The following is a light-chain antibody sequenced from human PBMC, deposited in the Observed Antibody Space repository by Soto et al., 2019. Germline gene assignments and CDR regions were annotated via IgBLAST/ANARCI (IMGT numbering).Light chain of an antibody. J-gene: IGKJ1*01. V-gene: IGKV1-5*01. CDR3: QQCYMGWT. CDR1: QSISRS. CDR2: DAS. Sequence: DIHMTQSPSTLCASVGDRVTITCRASQSISRSLAWYQHQPGKAPKLLIYDASSLESGVPSRFSGIGSGTEFTLSISSLQPEDFGTYYCQQCYMGWTFGQGTKVDIK.